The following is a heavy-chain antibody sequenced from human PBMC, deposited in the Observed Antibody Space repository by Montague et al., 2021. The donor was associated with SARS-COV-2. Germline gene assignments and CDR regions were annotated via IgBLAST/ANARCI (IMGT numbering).Heavy chain of an antibody. CDR2: INHSGST. CDR3: ARGRAVTTFYHYYYGMDV. J-gene: IGHJ6*02. D-gene: IGHD4-17*01. CDR1: GGPFSGYY. V-gene: IGHV4-34*01. Sequence: SETLSLTCAVYGGPFSGYYWSWIRQPPGKGLEWIGEINHSGSTNYNPSLKSRVTISVDTSKNQFSLKLSSVTAADTAVYYCARGRAVTTFYHYYYGMDVWGQGTTVTVSS.